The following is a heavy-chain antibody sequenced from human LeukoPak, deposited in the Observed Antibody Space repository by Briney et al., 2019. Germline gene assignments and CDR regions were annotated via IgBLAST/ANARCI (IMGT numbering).Heavy chain of an antibody. J-gene: IGHJ5*02. D-gene: IGHD3-22*01. V-gene: IGHV4-30-2*01. CDR3: ARETSTYYYDSRGFDP. Sequence: SETLSLTCTVSGASMSSGGYSWSWTRQPPGKGLEWIGYIYRDGSTSYNPSLKSRLTISVDLSKNQFSLKLSSVTAADTAVYYCARETSTYYYDSRGFDPWGQGTLVTVSS. CDR2: IYRDGST. CDR1: GASMSSGGYS.